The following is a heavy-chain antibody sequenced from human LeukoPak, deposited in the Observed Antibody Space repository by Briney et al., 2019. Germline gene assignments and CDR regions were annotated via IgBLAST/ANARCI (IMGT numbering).Heavy chain of an antibody. J-gene: IGHJ4*02. CDR3: ARDQGYYDSSGYWGY. CDR1: GYTFTGYY. D-gene: IGHD3-22*01. V-gene: IGHV1-2*02. CDR2: INPNSGGT. Sequence: GASVKVSCKASGYTFTGYYMHWVRQAPGQGLEWMGWINPNSGGTNYAQKFQGRVTMTRDTSISTAYMELSRLRSDDTAVYYCARDQGYYDSSGYWGYWGQGTLVTVSS.